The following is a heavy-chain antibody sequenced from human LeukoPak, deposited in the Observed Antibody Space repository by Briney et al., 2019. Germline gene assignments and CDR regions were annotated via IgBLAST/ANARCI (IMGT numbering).Heavy chain of an antibody. Sequence: QTGGSLRLSCAASGFTFSSYAMSWVRQAPGKGLEWVSAISGSGGSTYYADSVKGRFTISRDNSKNTLYLQMNSLRAEDTAVYYCAKDQAHIVVVTAMERGAFDIWGQGTMVTVSS. CDR2: ISGSGGST. CDR3: AKDQAHIVVVTAMERGAFDI. D-gene: IGHD2-21*02. J-gene: IGHJ3*02. V-gene: IGHV3-23*01. CDR1: GFTFSSYA.